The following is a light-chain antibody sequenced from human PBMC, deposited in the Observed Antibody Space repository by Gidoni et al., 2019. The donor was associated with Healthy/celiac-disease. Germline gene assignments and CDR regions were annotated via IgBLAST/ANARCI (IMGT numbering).Light chain of an antibody. CDR2: AAS. Sequence: DIQITQSPSSLSASVGDRVTIPCRARQSISSYLNWYQQQPGKAPKHLIYAASSLQSGVPSTFSGTGSGTDFNFTISSLHPEDFESSYCQRHYSTPWLTFXGXTKVEIK. CDR1: QSISSY. V-gene: IGKV1-39*01. J-gene: IGKJ4*01. CDR3: QRHYSTPWLT.